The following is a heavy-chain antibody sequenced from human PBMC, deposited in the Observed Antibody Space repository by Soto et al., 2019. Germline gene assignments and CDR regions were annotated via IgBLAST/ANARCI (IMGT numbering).Heavy chain of an antibody. CDR2: ISAYNGNT. CDR3: ARDAPYSGSGSDKKIDY. Sequence: ASVKVSCKASGYTFTSYGISWVRQAPGQGLEWMGWISAYNGNTNYAQKLQGRVTMTTDTSTSTAYMELRSLRSDDTAVYYCARDAPYSGSGSDKKIDYWGQGTLVTVSS. V-gene: IGHV1-18*01. CDR1: GYTFTSYG. J-gene: IGHJ4*02. D-gene: IGHD6-13*01.